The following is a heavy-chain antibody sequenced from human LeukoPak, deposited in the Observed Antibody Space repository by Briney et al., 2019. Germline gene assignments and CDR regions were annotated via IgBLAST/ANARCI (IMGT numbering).Heavy chain of an antibody. CDR2: IYHSGST. Sequence: SETLSLTCTVSGGSISSGGYYWSWIRQPPGKGLEWIGDIYHSGSTYYNPSLKSRVTISVDTSKNQFSLKLSSVTAADTAVYYCARVAPMVRGDVPGFDYWGQGTLVTVSS. D-gene: IGHD3-10*01. J-gene: IGHJ4*02. CDR1: GGSISSGGYY. CDR3: ARVAPMVRGDVPGFDY. V-gene: IGHV4-30-2*01.